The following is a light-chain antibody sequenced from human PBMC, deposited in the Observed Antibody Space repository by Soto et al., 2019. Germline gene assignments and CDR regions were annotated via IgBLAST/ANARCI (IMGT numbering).Light chain of an antibody. CDR2: DAS. CDR1: QSIYSY. V-gene: IGKV3-11*01. Sequence: EIVLTQSPATLSLSPGERATLSCRASQSIYSYLAWYQQRPGQAPRLVIYDASSRATGIPARFSASGSGSYFPLTISSLEPEDFAVYYGQRRSDWPRTFGRGTKLEIK. J-gene: IGKJ2*01. CDR3: QRRSDWPRT.